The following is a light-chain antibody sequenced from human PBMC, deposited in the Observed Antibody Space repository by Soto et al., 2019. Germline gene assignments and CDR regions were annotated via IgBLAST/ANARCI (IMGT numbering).Light chain of an antibody. CDR1: QDISNY. Sequence: DIQMTQSPSSLSASVGDRVTITCQASQDISNYLNWYQQKPGKAPKLLIYDASNLEKGVPSRFSGSGSGTDFKSSISSLQTKYSATYYCQQDYNRPSTLGGRTKVQMK. CDR2: DAS. V-gene: IGKV1-33*01. J-gene: IGKJ4*01. CDR3: QQDYNRPST.